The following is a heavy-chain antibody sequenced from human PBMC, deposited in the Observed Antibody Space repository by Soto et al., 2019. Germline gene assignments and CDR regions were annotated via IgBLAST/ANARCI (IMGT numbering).Heavy chain of an antibody. CDR1: GYNLTNYC. CDR2: INPADGST. CDR3: ARDRQGLRFWVGLDD. Sequence: ASVKVSCKSSGYNLTNYCMQWVRQAPGQGLEWMGIINPADGSTHSPQKSHRRLTMTRDTATSTFYMELSSPRSEETAVYYCARDRQGLRFWVGLDDCGQEALVSVP. V-gene: IGHV1-46*01. J-gene: IGHJ4*02. D-gene: IGHD3-3*01.